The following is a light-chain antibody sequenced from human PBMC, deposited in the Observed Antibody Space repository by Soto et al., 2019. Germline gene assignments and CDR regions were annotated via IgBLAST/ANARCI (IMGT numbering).Light chain of an antibody. Sequence: QSVLTQPPSVSGTPGQRVTISCTGSSSNIGAGYDVSWYQQLPGRAPKLLIYGNTNRPSGVPDRFSGSKSGTSASLAITGLQAEDAADYYWLSFDSSRSVVFGGGTKLTVL. CDR3: LSFDSSRSVV. CDR2: GNT. CDR1: SSNIGAGYD. V-gene: IGLV1-40*01. J-gene: IGLJ2*01.